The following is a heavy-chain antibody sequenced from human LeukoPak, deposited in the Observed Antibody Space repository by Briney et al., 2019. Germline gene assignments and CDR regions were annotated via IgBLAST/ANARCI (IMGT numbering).Heavy chain of an antibody. Sequence: SETLSLTCTVSGGSISSYYWSWIRQPPGKGLEWIGYIYYSGSTNYNPSLKSRVTISVDTSKNQFSLKLSSVTAADTAVYYCARDQLWGGYPTDAFDIWGQGTMVTVSS. J-gene: IGHJ3*02. CDR2: IYYSGST. D-gene: IGHD3-3*01. CDR3: ARDQLWGGYPTDAFDI. V-gene: IGHV4-59*01. CDR1: GGSISSYY.